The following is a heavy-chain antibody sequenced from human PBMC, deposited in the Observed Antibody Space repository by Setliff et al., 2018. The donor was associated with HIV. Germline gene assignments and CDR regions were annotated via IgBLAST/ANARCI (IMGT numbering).Heavy chain of an antibody. CDR3: ARTVATIAAAGTSWWLDP. D-gene: IGHD6-13*01. CDR2: IIPILGTI. CDR1: GGTISSYA. J-gene: IGHJ5*02. V-gene: IGHV1-69*13. Sequence: SVKVSCKASGGTISSYAISWVRQAPGQGLEWMGGIIPILGTINYAQKCQGRVTITADESTSTAYMELSSLRSDDTAVYYCARTVATIAAAGTSWWLDPWGQGTLVTVSS.